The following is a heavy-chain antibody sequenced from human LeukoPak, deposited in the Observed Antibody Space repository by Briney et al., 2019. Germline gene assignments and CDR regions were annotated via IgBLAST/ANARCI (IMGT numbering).Heavy chain of an antibody. CDR2: IYYTGNT. CDR3: ARDDSRDGYY. CDR1: GDSINSYY. D-gene: IGHD5-24*01. J-gene: IGHJ4*02. V-gene: IGHV4-59*01. Sequence: SETLSLTCTVSGDSINSYYWSWIRQPPGRGLEWIGYIYYTGNTNYNPSLKSRVTISIDTSKNQFSLKLSSVTAADTAMYYCARDDSRDGYYWGQGTLVTVSS.